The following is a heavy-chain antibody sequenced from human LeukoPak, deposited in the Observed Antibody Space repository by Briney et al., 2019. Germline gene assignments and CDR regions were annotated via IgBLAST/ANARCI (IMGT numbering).Heavy chain of an antibody. CDR1: GGSISNSY. CDR3: ARDRGWSLYYYGMDV. CDR2: ISYSGST. V-gene: IGHV4-59*01. J-gene: IGHJ6*02. Sequence: PSETLSLTCTVSGGSISNSYWSRIRQPPGKGLEWIGYISYSGSTNYNPSLTSRVTISVDTSKSQFSLKLSSVTAADTAVYYCARDRGWSLYYYGMDVWGQGTTVTVSS.